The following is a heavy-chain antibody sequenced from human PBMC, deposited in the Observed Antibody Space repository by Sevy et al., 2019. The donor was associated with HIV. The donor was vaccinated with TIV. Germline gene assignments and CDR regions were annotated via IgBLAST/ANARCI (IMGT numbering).Heavy chain of an antibody. Sequence: GESLKISCAASGFTFSKYSMSWVRQPPGKGLEWVSTLSFGCGEINYADSVKARFTISRENSKSSVYLQMNNLRPEDTAVYYSARDGCTKPHDYWGQGILVTVSS. CDR1: GFTFSKYS. CDR3: ARDGCTKPHDY. J-gene: IGHJ4*02. V-gene: IGHV3-23*01. CDR2: LSFGCGEI. D-gene: IGHD2-8*01.